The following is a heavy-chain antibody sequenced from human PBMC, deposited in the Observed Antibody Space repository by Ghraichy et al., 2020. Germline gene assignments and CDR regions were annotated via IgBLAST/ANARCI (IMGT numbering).Heavy chain of an antibody. CDR3: ALSGYNWDY. CDR2: ISYSGST. D-gene: IGHD5-12*01. Sequence: ETLSLTCTVSGGSISSSSYYWGWIRQPPGKGLEWIGSISYSGSTYYNPSLKSRVTISVDTSKNQFSLKLSSVTAADTAVYYCALSGYNWDYWGQGTLVTVSS. J-gene: IGHJ4*02. V-gene: IGHV4-39*01. CDR1: GGSISSSSYY.